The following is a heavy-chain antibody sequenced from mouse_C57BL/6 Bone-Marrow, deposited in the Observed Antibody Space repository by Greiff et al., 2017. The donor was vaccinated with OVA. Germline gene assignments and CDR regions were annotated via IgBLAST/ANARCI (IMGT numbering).Heavy chain of an antibody. Sequence: VHVKQSGPELVKPGASVKMSCKASGYTFTDYNMHWVKQSHGKSLEWIGYINPNNGGTSYNQKFKGKATLTVNKSSSTAYMELRSLTSEDSAVYYCARPGQGFDYWGQGTTLTVSS. CDR3: ARPGQGFDY. D-gene: IGHD3-3*01. CDR1: GYTFTDYN. V-gene: IGHV1-22*01. J-gene: IGHJ2*01. CDR2: INPNNGGT.